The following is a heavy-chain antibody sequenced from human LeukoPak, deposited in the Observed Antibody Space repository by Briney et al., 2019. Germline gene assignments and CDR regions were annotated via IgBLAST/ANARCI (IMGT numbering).Heavy chain of an antibody. V-gene: IGHV1-69*04. CDR2: IIPILGIA. D-gene: IGHD5-12*01. CDR1: GGTFSSYA. Sequence: ASVKVSCTASGGTFSSYAISWVRQAPGQGLEWMGRIIPILGIANYAQKFQGRVTVTADKSTSTAYMELSSLRSEDTAVYYCARVGIVATIAPFDYWGQGTLVTVSS. J-gene: IGHJ4*02. CDR3: ARVGIVATIAPFDY.